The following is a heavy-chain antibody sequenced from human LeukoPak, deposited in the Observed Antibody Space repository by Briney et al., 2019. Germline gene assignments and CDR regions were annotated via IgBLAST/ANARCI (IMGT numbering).Heavy chain of an antibody. D-gene: IGHD1-26*01. CDR1: GFTFSSYS. CDR3: ARDPSGESGSYYVFDY. CDR2: ISSSSSTI. V-gene: IGHV3-48*01. Sequence: PGGSLRLSCAASGFTFSSYSMNWVRQAPGKGLEWVSYISSSSSTIYYADSVKGRFTISRGNAKNSLYLQMNSLRAEDTAVYYCARDPSGESGSYYVFDYWGQGTLVTVSS. J-gene: IGHJ4*02.